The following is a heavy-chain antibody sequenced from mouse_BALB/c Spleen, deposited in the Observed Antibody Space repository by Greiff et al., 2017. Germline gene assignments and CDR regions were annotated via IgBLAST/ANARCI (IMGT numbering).Heavy chain of an antibody. D-gene: IGHD1-1*01. Sequence: VQLVESGPGLVAPSQSLSITCTVSGFSLTSYGVHWVRQPPGKGLEWLGVIWAGGSTNYNSALMSRLSISKDNSKSQVFLKMNSLQTDDTAMYYCARDPYYYGSSYYYAMDYWGQGTSVTVSS. J-gene: IGHJ4*01. CDR3: ARDPYYYGSSYYYAMDY. CDR1: GFSLTSYG. CDR2: IWAGGST. V-gene: IGHV2-9*02.